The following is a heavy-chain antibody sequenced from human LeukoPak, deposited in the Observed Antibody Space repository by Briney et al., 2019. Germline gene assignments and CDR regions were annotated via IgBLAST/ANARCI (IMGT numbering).Heavy chain of an antibody. V-gene: IGHV3-66*01. J-gene: IGHJ4*02. CDR2: LYSVCST. Sequence: GGSLRLSCAASGSTVSSYYMNWVRQAPGKGLEWVSVLYSVCSTYYAGSVKYKFNIARDNSKNALYHQKNSLRAEDTAVYYCARGGRYYDSSGYLDYWGQGTLVTVSS. CDR1: GSTVSSYY. CDR3: ARGGRYYDSSGYLDY. D-gene: IGHD3-22*01.